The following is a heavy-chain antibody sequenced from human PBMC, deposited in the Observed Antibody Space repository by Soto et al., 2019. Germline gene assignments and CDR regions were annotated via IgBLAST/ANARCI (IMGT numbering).Heavy chain of an antibody. Sequence: SETLSLTCSVSGGSISSYYWSWIRQPPGKGLEWIGHIFYSGSTNYNPSLKSRVTISVDTSKNQFSLKLNSVTAADTAVYFCARGATTMVRGFAFDIWGQGTMVTVSS. V-gene: IGHV4-59*01. CDR3: ARGATTMVRGFAFDI. D-gene: IGHD3-10*01. CDR1: GGSISSYY. CDR2: IFYSGST. J-gene: IGHJ3*02.